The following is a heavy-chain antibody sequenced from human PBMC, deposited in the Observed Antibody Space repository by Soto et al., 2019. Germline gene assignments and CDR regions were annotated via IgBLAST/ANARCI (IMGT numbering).Heavy chain of an antibody. CDR3: ARVGCITIFGVVMEYYYYMDV. Sequence: ASVKVSCKASGYAFTSYARHWVRQAPGQRLEWMGWINAGNGNTKYSQKFQGRVTITRDTSASTAYMELSSLRSEDTAVYYCARVGCITIFGVVMEYYYYMDVWGKGTTVTVSS. J-gene: IGHJ6*03. CDR1: GYAFTSYA. CDR2: INAGNGNT. V-gene: IGHV1-3*01. D-gene: IGHD3-3*01.